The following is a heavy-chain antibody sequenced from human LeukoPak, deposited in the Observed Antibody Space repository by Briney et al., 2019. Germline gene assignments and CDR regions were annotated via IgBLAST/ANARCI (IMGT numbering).Heavy chain of an antibody. Sequence: NTSETLSLTCAVYGGSFRGYYWTWIRQPPGKGLEWIGEVKHSGSTNYNPSLKSRVTISVDTSKNQFSLKLSSVAAADTAVYYCTNSTFERLPIPDYWGQGTLVTVSS. J-gene: IGHJ4*02. CDR2: VKHSGST. V-gene: IGHV4-34*01. D-gene: IGHD2-2*02. CDR3: TNSTFERLPIPDY. CDR1: GGSFRGYY.